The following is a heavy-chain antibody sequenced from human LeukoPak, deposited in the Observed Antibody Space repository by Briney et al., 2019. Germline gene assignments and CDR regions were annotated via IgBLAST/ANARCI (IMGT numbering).Heavy chain of an antibody. CDR2: INHSGRT. J-gene: IGHJ6*02. V-gene: IGHV4-34*01. D-gene: IGHD2-2*01. Sequence: PSETLSLTCAVYGGSFSDYFWGWIRQPPGKGLEWIGEINHSGRTYYNPSLKSRVTISVDTSKNQFSLNLSSVTAADPAVYYCARDVVVVPAAIHYGMDVWGQGTTVTVSS. CDR3: ARDVVVVPAAIHYGMDV. CDR1: GGSFSDYF.